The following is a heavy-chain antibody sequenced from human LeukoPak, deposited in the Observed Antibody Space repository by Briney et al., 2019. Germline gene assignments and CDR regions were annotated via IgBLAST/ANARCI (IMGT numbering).Heavy chain of an antibody. CDR2: IYYSGST. D-gene: IGHD3-9*01. CDR3: ARGPHYYDILTGYWSPYYFDY. CDR1: GGSISSSSYY. Sequence: SETLSLTCTVSGGSISSSSYYWGWIRQPPGKGLEWIGYIYYSGSTYYNPSLKSRVTISVDTSKNQFSLKLSSVTAADTAVYYCARGPHYYDILTGYWSPYYFDYWGQGTLVTVSS. J-gene: IGHJ4*02. V-gene: IGHV4-31*03.